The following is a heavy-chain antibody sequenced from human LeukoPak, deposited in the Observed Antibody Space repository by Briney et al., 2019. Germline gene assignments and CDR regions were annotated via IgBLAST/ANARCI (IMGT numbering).Heavy chain of an antibody. Sequence: GASVKVSCKASGYTFTSYDINWVRQATGQGLEWMGWMSPNSGITGFAQKFQGRVSITRNTSISTAYMELSSLRSEDTAVYYCARGGRYSYSLGFFDYWGQGTLVTVSS. CDR3: ARGGRYSYSLGFFDY. J-gene: IGHJ4*02. CDR1: GYTFTSYD. CDR2: MSPNSGIT. V-gene: IGHV1-8*03. D-gene: IGHD5-18*01.